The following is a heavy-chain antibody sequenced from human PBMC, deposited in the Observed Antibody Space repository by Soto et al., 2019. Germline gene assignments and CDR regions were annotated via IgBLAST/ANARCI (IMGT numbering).Heavy chain of an antibody. CDR1: GGTFTSYA. CDR2: IIPISGTA. D-gene: IGHD2-2*01. V-gene: IGHV1-69*01. Sequence: QVQLVQSGAELRKPGSSVKFSCKASGGTFTSYAITWVRQAPGQGLEGLGGIIPISGTANYAQKFQGRVTITADESTSTAYMELSSLRSEDTAVYYCARSQGSSTSLEIYYYYYYGMDVWGQGTTVTVSS. CDR3: ARSQGSSTSLEIYYYYYYGMDV. J-gene: IGHJ6*02.